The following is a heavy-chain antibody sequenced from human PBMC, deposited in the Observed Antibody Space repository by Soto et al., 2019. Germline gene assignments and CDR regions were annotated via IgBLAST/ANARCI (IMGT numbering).Heavy chain of an antibody. D-gene: IGHD1-26*01. CDR2: ISGSDGGT. CDR1: GFTFSSYA. V-gene: IGHV3-23*01. J-gene: IGHJ4*02. Sequence: EVQMLESGGGLVQPGGSLRLSCAASGFTFSSYAMSWVRQAPGKGLDWVSAISGSDGGTYYADSVKGRFTISRDNSKNTLYLQMNSLRAEDTAVYYCAKGPGMSSDFDYWGQGTLVTVSS. CDR3: AKGPGMSSDFDY.